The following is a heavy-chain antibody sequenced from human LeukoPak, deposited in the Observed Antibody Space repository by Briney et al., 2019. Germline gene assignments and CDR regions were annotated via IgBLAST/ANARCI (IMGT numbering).Heavy chain of an antibody. J-gene: IGHJ3*02. V-gene: IGHV4-59*01. CDR2: IYYSGST. D-gene: IGHD5-18*01. CDR1: GGSISSYY. CDR3: ARVLGIQLWSDAFDI. Sequence: SETLSLTCTVSGGSISSYYWSWIRQPPGKGLEWIGYIYYSGSTNYNPSLKSRVTISVDTSKNQFSLKLSSVTAADTAVYYCARVLGIQLWSDAFDIWGQGTMVTVSS.